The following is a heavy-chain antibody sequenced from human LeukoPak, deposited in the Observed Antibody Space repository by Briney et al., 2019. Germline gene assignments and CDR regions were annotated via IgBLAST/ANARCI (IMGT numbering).Heavy chain of an antibody. D-gene: IGHD6-6*01. CDR2: TNHSGST. J-gene: IGHJ6*03. CDR1: GGSFSGYY. CDR3: ARSKRDSSSSFYYYYYMDV. V-gene: IGHV4-34*01. Sequence: SETLSLTCAVYGGSFSGYYWSWIRQPPGKGLEWIGETNHSGSTNYNPSLKSRVTISVDTSKNQFSLKLSSVTAADTAVYYCARSKRDSSSSFYYYYYMDVWGKGTTVTVSS.